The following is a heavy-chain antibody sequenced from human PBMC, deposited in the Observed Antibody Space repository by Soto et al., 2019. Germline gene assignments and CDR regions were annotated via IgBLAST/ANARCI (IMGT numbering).Heavy chain of an antibody. J-gene: IGHJ4*02. Sequence: LRLSCAASGFTFSSYAMHWVRQAPGKGLEWVAVISYDGSNKYYADSVKGRFTISRDNSKNTLYLQMNSLRAEDTAVYYCARSGYSYGPFDYWGQGTLVTVSS. CDR3: ARSGYSYGPFDY. CDR1: GFTFSSYA. V-gene: IGHV3-30-3*01. D-gene: IGHD5-18*01. CDR2: ISYDGSNK.